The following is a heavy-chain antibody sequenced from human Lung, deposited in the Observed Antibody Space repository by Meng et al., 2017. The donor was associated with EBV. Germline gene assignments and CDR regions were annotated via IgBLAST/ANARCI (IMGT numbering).Heavy chain of an antibody. D-gene: IGHD6-6*01. CDR1: GGSISSGGYY. J-gene: IGHJ5*02. CDR2: IYYSGST. V-gene: IGHV4-31*01. CDR3: ARVVAGRYNWFDP. Sequence: QVKLQDSAQGRWMPYQPLSFTCTVSGGSISSGGYYWSWIRQHPGKGLEWIGYIYYSGSTYYNPSLKSLVTISVDTSKNQFSLKLSSVTAADTAVYYCARVVAGRYNWFDPWGQGTLVTVSS.